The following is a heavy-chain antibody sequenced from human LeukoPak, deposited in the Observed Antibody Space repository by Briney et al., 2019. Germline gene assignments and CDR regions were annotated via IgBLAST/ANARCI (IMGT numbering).Heavy chain of an antibody. CDR1: GYTLTELS. CDR2: INPISGGA. V-gene: IGHV1-2*02. J-gene: IGHJ4*02. D-gene: IGHD2-15*01. CDR3: ARPSSPCSGGNCYPDY. Sequence: ASVKVSCKVSGYTLTELSMHWVRQAPGQGLEWLGWINPISGGATYAHKFQGRVTMTRDTSISTMYMEVSRLRSDDTAIYYCARPSSPCSGGNCYPDYWGQGTLVTVSS.